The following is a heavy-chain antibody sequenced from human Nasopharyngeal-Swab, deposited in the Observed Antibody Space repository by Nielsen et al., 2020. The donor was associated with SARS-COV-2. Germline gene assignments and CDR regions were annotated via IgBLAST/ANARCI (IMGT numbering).Heavy chain of an antibody. V-gene: IGHV3-30*03. Sequence: GESLKISCAAPGFTFRSYRLHWVRPAPGKGLEWVAVISYDGSNKYYADSVKGRFTISRDNSKNTLYLQMNSLRAEDTAVYYCAREDTAMVVDYWGQGTLVTVSS. CDR2: ISYDGSNK. J-gene: IGHJ4*02. CDR3: AREDTAMVVDY. CDR1: GFTFRSYR. D-gene: IGHD5-18*01.